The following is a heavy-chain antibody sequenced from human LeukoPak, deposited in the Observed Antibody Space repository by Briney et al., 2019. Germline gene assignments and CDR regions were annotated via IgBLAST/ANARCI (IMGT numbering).Heavy chain of an antibody. CDR1: GGSISSYY. Sequence: PSETLSLTCTVSGGSISSYYWSWIRQPPGKGLEWIGYIYYSWITNYHPSLKSRVTISVDTSKNQFSLKLSSVTAADTAVYYCARDDCSSTSCYFRWFDPWGQGTLVTASS. CDR3: ARDDCSSTSCYFRWFDP. D-gene: IGHD2-2*01. CDR2: IYYSWIT. V-gene: IGHV4-59*01. J-gene: IGHJ5*02.